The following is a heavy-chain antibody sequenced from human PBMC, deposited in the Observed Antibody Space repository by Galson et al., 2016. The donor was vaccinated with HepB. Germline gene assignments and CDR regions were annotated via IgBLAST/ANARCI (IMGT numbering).Heavy chain of an antibody. CDR2: ISGSGGIT. V-gene: IGHV3-23*01. Sequence: SLRLSCAASGFTFSSYGMHWVRQAPGKGLEWVSSISGSGGITEYADSVEGRFTISRDESKNTVYLEMNSLGADDTAVYYCAKDGAAASHFFGLDVWGQGTTVTVSS. CDR1: GFTFSSYG. CDR3: AKDGAAASHFFGLDV. J-gene: IGHJ6*02. D-gene: IGHD5-18*01.